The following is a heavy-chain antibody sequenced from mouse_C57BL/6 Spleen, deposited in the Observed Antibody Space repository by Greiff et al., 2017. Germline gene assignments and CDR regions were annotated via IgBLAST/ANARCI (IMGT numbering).Heavy chain of an antibody. CDR2: ISYSGST. D-gene: IGHD1-1*01. Sequence: VQLQQSGPGLVKPSQTLSLTCSVTGYSITSDYWNWIRKFPGHKLEYMGYISYSGSTYYNPSLKSRTSITRDTSKNQYYLQLTSVTTDDTAACKSARGDGSSDNFDYGGQGTTLTVSS. V-gene: IGHV3-8*01. CDR3: ARGDGSSDNFDY. J-gene: IGHJ2*01. CDR1: GYSITSDY.